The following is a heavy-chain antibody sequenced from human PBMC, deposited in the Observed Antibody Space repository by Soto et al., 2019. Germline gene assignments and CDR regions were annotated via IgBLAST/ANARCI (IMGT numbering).Heavy chain of an antibody. J-gene: IGHJ6*02. V-gene: IGHV1-46*01. CDR1: GYTFTSYY. CDR3: ARDLGYSGYDEVYYYYYGMDV. Sequence: ASVKVSCKASGYTFTSYYMHWVRQAPGQGLEWMGIINPSGGSTSYAQKLQGRVTMTRDTSTSTVYMELSSLRSEDTAVYYCARDLGYSGYDEVYYYYYGMDVWGQGTTVTVSS. D-gene: IGHD5-12*01. CDR2: INPSGGST.